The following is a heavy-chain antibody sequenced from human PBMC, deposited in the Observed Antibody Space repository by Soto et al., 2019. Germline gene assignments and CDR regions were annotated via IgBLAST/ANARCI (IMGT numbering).Heavy chain of an antibody. D-gene: IGHD3-3*01. Sequence: SVKVSCKASGGTFSSYAISWGRQAPGQGLEWMGGIIPIFGTANYAQKFQGRVTITADESTSTAYMELSSLRSEDTAVYYCASTLTYYDFWSGHQGFDPWGQGTLVTVSS. CDR1: GGTFSSYA. J-gene: IGHJ5*02. CDR2: IIPIFGTA. CDR3: ASTLTYYDFWSGHQGFDP. V-gene: IGHV1-69*13.